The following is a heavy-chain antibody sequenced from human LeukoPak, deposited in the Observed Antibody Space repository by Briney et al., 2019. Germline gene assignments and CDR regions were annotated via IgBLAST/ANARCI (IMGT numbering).Heavy chain of an antibody. J-gene: IGHJ3*02. CDR3: AKTTMIVVVSDAFDI. Sequence: GGCLRLSCAASGFTFSSYGMHWVRQAPGKGLEWVAVISYDGSNKYYADSVKGRFTISRDNSKNTLYLQMNSLRAEDTAVYYCAKTTMIVVVSDAFDIWGQGTMVTVSS. CDR1: GFTFSSYG. CDR2: ISYDGSNK. V-gene: IGHV3-30*18. D-gene: IGHD3-22*01.